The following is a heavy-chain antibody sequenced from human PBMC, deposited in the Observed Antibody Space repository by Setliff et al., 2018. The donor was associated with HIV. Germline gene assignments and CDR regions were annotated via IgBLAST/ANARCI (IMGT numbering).Heavy chain of an antibody. CDR2: IYTSGST. CDR3: ARGLDYGNYVRYFDY. V-gene: IGHV4-61*02. CDR1: GGSVNSGSYY. Sequence: SETLSLTCTVSGGSVNSGSYYWSWIRQPAGKGLEWIGRIYTSGSTNYNPSLKSRVTISVDTSKNQFSLKLSSVTAADTAVYYCARGLDYGNYVRYFDYWGQGTPVTV. J-gene: IGHJ4*02. D-gene: IGHD4-17*01.